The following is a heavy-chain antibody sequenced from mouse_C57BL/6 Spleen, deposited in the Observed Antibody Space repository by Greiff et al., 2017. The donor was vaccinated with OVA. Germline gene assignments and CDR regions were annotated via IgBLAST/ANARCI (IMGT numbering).Heavy chain of an antibody. V-gene: IGHV5-17*01. CDR1: GFLFSDYG. Sequence: EVKLVESGGGLVKPGGSLKLSCAASGFLFSDYGMHWVRPAPEKGLEWVAYISSGSSTIYYADTVKGRFNISRDNAKTTLFLQMTSRRSEDTSMYYCARDYAMDCWGQETSVTVSS. CDR2: ISSGSSTI. J-gene: IGHJ4*01. CDR3: ARDYAMDC.